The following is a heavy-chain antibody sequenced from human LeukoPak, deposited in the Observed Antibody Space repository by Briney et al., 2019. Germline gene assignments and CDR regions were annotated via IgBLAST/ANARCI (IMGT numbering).Heavy chain of an antibody. CDR3: ARSSRYSGSAFDY. Sequence: GGSLRLSCVASGFMFSSSDMHWVRQAPGKGLDWVASIRYDGSKTYYGESVKGRFTISRDNSENTLYVQMSALGLEDTAVYFCARSSRYSGSAFDYWGQGIVVTVSS. CDR1: GFMFSSSD. D-gene: IGHD1-26*01. V-gene: IGHV3-30*02. J-gene: IGHJ4*02. CDR2: IRYDGSKT.